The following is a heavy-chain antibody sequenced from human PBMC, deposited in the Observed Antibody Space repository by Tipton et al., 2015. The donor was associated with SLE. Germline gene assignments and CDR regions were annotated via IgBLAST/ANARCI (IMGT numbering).Heavy chain of an antibody. CDR2: ISSSGSTI. Sequence: SLRLSCAASGFTFSDYYMSWIRQASGKGLEWVSYISSSGSTIYYADSVKGRFTISRDNAKNSLYLQMNSLRAEDTAVYYCARVGCSSTSCYGYYYMDVWGKGTTVTVSS. D-gene: IGHD2-2*01. CDR3: ARVGCSSTSCYGYYYMDV. V-gene: IGHV3-11*01. CDR1: GFTFSDYY. J-gene: IGHJ6*03.